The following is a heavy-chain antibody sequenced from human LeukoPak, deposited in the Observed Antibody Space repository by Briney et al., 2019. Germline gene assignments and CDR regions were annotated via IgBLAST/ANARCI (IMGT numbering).Heavy chain of an antibody. CDR3: ATMWELLLKAFDY. V-gene: IGHV1-8*02. D-gene: IGHD1-26*01. Sequence: ASVKVSCEASGYTFTSYDINWVRQATGQGLGWMGWMNPNSGNTGYAQKFQGRVTMTEDTSTDTAYMEPSSLRSEDTAVYYCATMWELLLKAFDYWGQGTLVTVSS. CDR2: MNPNSGNT. CDR1: GYTFTSYD. J-gene: IGHJ4*02.